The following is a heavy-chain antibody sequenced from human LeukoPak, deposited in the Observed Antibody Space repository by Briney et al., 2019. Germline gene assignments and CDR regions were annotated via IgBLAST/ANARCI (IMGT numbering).Heavy chain of an antibody. V-gene: IGHV3-30*18. CDR2: ISYDGSNK. Sequence: GRSLRLSCAASGFTFSSYGMHWVRQAPGKGLEWVAVISYDGSNKYYADSVKGRFTISRDNSKNTLYLQMNSLRAEDTAVYYCAKDLRGYSYGSGYWGQGTLVTVSS. D-gene: IGHD5-18*01. CDR3: AKDLRGYSYGSGY. CDR1: GFTFSSYG. J-gene: IGHJ4*02.